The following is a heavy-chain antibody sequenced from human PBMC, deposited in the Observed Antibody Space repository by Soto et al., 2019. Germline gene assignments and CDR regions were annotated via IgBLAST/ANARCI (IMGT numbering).Heavy chain of an antibody. Sequence: SETLSLTCTVSGGSISSSYWSWIRQPPGKGLEWLAYIYDDGSANYNPSLKSRATISLDMSKNQFSLKLTSVTAADTAVYYCARDKYCSGGSCRKNWFDPWGPGTLVTVSS. CDR3: ARDKYCSGGSCRKNWFDP. CDR2: IYDDGSA. J-gene: IGHJ5*02. V-gene: IGHV4-59*01. D-gene: IGHD2-15*01. CDR1: GGSISSSY.